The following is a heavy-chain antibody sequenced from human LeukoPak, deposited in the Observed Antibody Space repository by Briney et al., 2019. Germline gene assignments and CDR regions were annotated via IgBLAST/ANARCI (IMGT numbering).Heavy chain of an antibody. CDR3: ARGVVGAEHYYYYYMDV. CDR2: INHSGST. J-gene: IGHJ6*03. Sequence: SETLSLTCAVYGGSFSGYYWSWIRQPPGKGLEWIGEINHSGSTNYNPSLKSRVTISVDTSKNQFSLKLSSVTAADTAVYYCARGVVGAEHYYYYYMDVWGKGTTVTVSS. V-gene: IGHV4-34*01. CDR1: GGSFSGYY. D-gene: IGHD1-26*01.